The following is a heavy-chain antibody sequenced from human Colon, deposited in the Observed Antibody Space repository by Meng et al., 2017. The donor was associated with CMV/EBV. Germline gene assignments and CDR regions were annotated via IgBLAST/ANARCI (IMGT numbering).Heavy chain of an antibody. D-gene: IGHD4-11*01. CDR1: GGSISSYY. J-gene: IGHJ6*02. CDR3: ARDQTTESYYYYGMDV. Sequence: SETLSLTCTVSGGSISSYYWSWIRQPPGKGLEWIGYIYYSGSTNYNPSLKSRVPISVDTSKNQFSLKLSSVTAADTAVYYCARDQTTESYYYYGMDVWGQGTTVTVSS. CDR2: IYYSGST. V-gene: IGHV4-59*01.